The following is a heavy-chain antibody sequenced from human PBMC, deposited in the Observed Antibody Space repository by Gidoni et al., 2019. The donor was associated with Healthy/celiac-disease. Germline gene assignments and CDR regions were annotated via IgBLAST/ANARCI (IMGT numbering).Heavy chain of an antibody. V-gene: IGHV3-21*01. CDR1: GFTFSSYS. Sequence: EVQLVESGGGLVKPGGSLRLSCAASGFTFSSYSMNWVRQAPGKGRELVSSISSSSSYINYADSGKGRFNISRDNAKNSLYLEMNSLRGEETAGYFWARVPQLVREYLYFLEVWGKGTTVTGSS. D-gene: IGHD6-13*01. CDR3: ARVPQLVREYLYFLEV. J-gene: IGHJ6*03. CDR2: ISSSSSYI.